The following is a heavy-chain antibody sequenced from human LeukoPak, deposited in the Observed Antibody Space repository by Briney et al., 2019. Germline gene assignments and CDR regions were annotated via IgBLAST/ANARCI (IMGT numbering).Heavy chain of an antibody. D-gene: IGHD3-22*01. CDR1: GFTFSSYA. V-gene: IGHV3-23*01. J-gene: IGHJ4*02. CDR3: ARGRYDSSGYYPIFGF. CDR2: ISGSGGST. Sequence: QPGGSLRLSCAASGFTFSSYAMSWVRQAPGKGLEWVSAISGSGGSTYYADSVKGRFTISRDNSKNTLYLQMNSLRAEDTAVYYCARGRYDSSGYYPIFGFWGQGTLVTVSS.